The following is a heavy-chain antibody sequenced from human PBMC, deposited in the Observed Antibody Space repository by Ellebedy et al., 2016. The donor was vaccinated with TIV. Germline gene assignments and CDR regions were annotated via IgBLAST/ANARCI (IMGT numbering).Heavy chain of an antibody. D-gene: IGHD3-10*01. CDR3: AKIGTGVDSHNYYYYMDV. J-gene: IGHJ6*03. CDR2: ISWNSGSI. V-gene: IGHV3-9*01. Sequence: GGSLRLSXAASGFTFDDYAMHWVRQAPGKGLEWVSGISWNSGSIGYADSVKGRFTISRDNAKNSLYLQMNSLRAEDTALYYCAKIGTGVDSHNYYYYMDVWGKGTTVTVSS. CDR1: GFTFDDYA.